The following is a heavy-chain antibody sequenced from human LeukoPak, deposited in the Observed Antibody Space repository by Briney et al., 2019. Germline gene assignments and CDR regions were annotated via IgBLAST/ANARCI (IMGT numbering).Heavy chain of an antibody. V-gene: IGHV1-2*02. CDR1: GYTFTGYY. J-gene: IGHJ4*02. CDR3: ARISVIAVAETGVDY. D-gene: IGHD6-19*01. CDR2: INPNSGGT. Sequence: GASVKVSCKASGYTFTGYYMHWVRQAPGQGLEWMGWINPNSGGTNYAQKFQGRVTMTRDTSISTAYMELSRLRSDDTAVYYCARISVIAVAETGVDYWGQGTLVTVSS.